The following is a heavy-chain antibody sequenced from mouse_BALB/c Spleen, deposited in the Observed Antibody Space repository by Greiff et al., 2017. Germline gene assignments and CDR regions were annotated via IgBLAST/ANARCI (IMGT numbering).Heavy chain of an antibody. CDR1: GFTFSSFG. Sequence: EVQRVESGGGLVQPGGSRKLSCAASGFTFSSFGMHWVRQAPEKGLEWVAYISSGSSTIYYADTVKGRFTISRDNPKNTLFLQMTSLRSEDTAMYYCARLDGYADYWGQGTTLTVSS. D-gene: IGHD2-2*01. CDR2: ISSGSSTI. CDR3: ARLDGYADY. V-gene: IGHV5-17*02. J-gene: IGHJ2*01.